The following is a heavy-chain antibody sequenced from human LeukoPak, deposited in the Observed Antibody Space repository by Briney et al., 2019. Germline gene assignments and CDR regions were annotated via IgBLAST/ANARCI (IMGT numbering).Heavy chain of an antibody. J-gene: IGHJ4*02. Sequence: SETLSLTCSVSGGSIGSYYWSWIRQPPGKGLEWIGYIFHSGSTKYNPSLESRVTISVDTSKNQFSLKLSSVTAADTAVYYCARHSASGWYGLNYFDYWGQGTLVTVSS. D-gene: IGHD6-19*01. CDR1: GGSIGSYY. V-gene: IGHV4-59*08. CDR2: IFHSGST. CDR3: ARHSASGWYGLNYFDY.